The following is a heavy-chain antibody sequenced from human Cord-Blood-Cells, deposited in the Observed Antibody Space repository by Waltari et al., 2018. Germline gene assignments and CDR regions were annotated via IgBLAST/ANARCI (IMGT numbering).Heavy chain of an antibody. CDR2: ISGSGGST. CDR1: GFTFSSYA. Sequence: EVQLLDSGGGSVQPGGAMRLSCAASGFTFSSYAMTLVRQAPGKGLEWVSAISGSGGSTYYADSVKGRFTISRDNSKNTLYLQMNSLRAEDTAVYYCAKDSSWGGWYFDLWGRGTLVTVSS. J-gene: IGHJ2*01. V-gene: IGHV3-23*01. CDR3: AKDSSWGGWYFDL. D-gene: IGHD3-16*01.